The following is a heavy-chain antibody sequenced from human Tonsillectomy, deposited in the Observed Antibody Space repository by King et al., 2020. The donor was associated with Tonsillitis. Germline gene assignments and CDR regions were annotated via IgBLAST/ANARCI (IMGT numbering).Heavy chain of an antibody. CDR2: MYYMGTI. D-gene: IGHD1-26*01. J-gene: IGHJ4*02. CDR3: ARYVSGSFDY. V-gene: IGHV4-39*01. Sequence: QLQESGPGVVKPSETLSLTCTVSGGYLSSSDHYWAWIRQPPGKGLEWIGYMYYMGTIFYNPSLKSRITISGGTSEKRFSLKLSSVSAADTAVYFCARYVSGSFDYWGQGALVTVSS. CDR1: GGYLSSSDHY.